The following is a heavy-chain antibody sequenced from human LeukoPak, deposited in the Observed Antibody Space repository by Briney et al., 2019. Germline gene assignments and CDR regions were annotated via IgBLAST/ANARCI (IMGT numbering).Heavy chain of an antibody. CDR2: INHSGST. V-gene: IGHV4-34*01. Sequence: PSETLSLTCAVYGGSFSGYYWSWIRQPPGKGLEWIGEINHSGSTNYNPSLKSRVTISVDTSKNQFSLKLSSVTAADTAVYYCARGTRCGPRSYYYYYMDVWGKGTTVTVSS. J-gene: IGHJ6*03. CDR1: GGSFSGYY. CDR3: ARGTRCGPRSYYYYYMDV. D-gene: IGHD2-21*01.